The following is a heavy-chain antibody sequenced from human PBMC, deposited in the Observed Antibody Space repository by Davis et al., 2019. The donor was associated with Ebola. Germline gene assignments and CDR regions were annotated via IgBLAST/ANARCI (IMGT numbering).Heavy chain of an antibody. CDR1: GYIFSNYD. CDR2: MNPYSGHT. CDR3: SRGYSPKCRTGDCVNDY. J-gene: IGHJ4*02. V-gene: IGHV1-8*01. D-gene: IGHD2-21*01. Sequence: ASVKVSCKASGYIFSNYDINWVRQASGQGLEWMGWMNPYSGHTGYIEKFKGRVTMTRDSSITTAYMELISLRLDDTTVYYCSRGYSPKCRTGDCVNDYWGQGTLVTVSS.